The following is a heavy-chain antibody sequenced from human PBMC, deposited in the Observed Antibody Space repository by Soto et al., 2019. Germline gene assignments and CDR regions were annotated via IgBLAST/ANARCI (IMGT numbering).Heavy chain of an antibody. CDR3: ASDSSSPLDAFDI. CDR2: IYPGDSDT. J-gene: IGHJ3*02. D-gene: IGHD6-6*01. CDR1: GYSFTSYW. V-gene: IGHV5-51*01. Sequence: GESLKISCKGSGYSFTSYWIGWVRQMPGKGLEWMGIIYPGDSDTRYSPSFQGQVTISADKSISTAYLQWSSLKASDTAMYYCASDSSSPLDAFDIWGQGTMVTVSS.